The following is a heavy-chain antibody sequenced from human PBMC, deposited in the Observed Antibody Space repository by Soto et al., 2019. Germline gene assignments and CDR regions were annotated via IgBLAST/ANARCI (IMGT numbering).Heavy chain of an antibody. CDR3: VRDLNGPYRGPNYWWFDL. CDR1: GFNFTAYW. J-gene: IGHJ5*02. CDR2: IDHDGSST. Sequence: EMQLVQSGGGLVRPGGSLRLSCEVSGFNFTAYWMHWVRQAPGKGLEWVSRIDHDGSSTTFADSVKGRVTISRDNVKNRMYLQMNSLRAEDTAVYHCVRDLNGPYRGPNYWWFDLWGQGSLVTVSS. D-gene: IGHD1-26*01. V-gene: IGHV3-74*03.